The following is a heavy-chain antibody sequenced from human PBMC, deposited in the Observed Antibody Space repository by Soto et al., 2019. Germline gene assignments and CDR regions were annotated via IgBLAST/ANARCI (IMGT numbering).Heavy chain of an antibody. Sequence: EVQLVESGGGLVQPGGSLRLSCAASGFTFSYYWMSWVRQSPVKGLEWVANMNPEGSERYYSDSVRGRFTISRDNAKNSLYLQMNGLNAEDTAVYFCARDPLAYHIADYWGQGTLVTVSS. V-gene: IGHV3-7*01. CDR3: ARDPLAYHIADY. D-gene: IGHD2-21*01. J-gene: IGHJ4*02. CDR1: GFTFSYYW. CDR2: MNPEGSER.